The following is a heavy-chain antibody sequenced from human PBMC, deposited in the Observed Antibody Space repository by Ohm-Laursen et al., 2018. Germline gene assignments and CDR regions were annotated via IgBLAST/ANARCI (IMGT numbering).Heavy chain of an antibody. V-gene: IGHV1-18*01. J-gene: IGHJ4*02. CDR1: GYTFTSYG. D-gene: IGHD3-22*01. Sequence: ASVKVSCKASGYTFTSYGFNWVRQAPGQGLEWMGWISANNGNTNCAQKLQGRVTMTTDTSTSTAYMELRSLRSDDTAVYYCARDYYDSSGSYMFDYWGQGTLVTVSS. CDR3: ARDYYDSSGSYMFDY. CDR2: ISANNGNT.